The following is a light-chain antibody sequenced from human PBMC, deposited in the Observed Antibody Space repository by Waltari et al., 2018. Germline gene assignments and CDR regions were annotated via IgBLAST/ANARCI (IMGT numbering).Light chain of an antibody. Sequence: QSALTQPASVSGSPGQSITISCTGTIRDVWSYNFVSWYQQNPGKAPKIMIYEVTKRPSGVSNRFSGSKSGNTASLTISGLQADDEADYYCCSYAGSSTFLFGGGTKLTVL. CDR2: EVT. CDR3: CSYAGSSTFL. J-gene: IGLJ2*01. V-gene: IGLV2-23*02. CDR1: IRDVWSYNF.